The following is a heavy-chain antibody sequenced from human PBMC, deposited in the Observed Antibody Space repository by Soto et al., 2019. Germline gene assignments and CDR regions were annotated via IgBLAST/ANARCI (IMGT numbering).Heavy chain of an antibody. CDR3: TRFVYCSSTSCYAFDI. CDR2: IRSKAYGGTT. Sequence: GGSLRLSCTASGFTFGDYAMSWVRQAPGKGLEWVGFIRSKAYGGTTEYAASVKGRFTISRDDSKSIAYLQMNSLKTEDTAVYYCTRFVYCSSTSCYAFDIWGQGTMVTVSS. CDR1: GFTFGDYA. D-gene: IGHD2-2*01. V-gene: IGHV3-49*04. J-gene: IGHJ3*02.